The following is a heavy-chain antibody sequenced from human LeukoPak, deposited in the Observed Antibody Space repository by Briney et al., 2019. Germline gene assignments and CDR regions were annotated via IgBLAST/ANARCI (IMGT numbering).Heavy chain of an antibody. D-gene: IGHD2-2*01. V-gene: IGHV3-30*18. J-gene: IGHJ6*02. CDR3: AKDTSWVPAAITGYYYYGMDV. Sequence: PGGSLRLSCAASGFTFSSYWMSWVRQAPGKGLEWVAVISYDGSNKYYADSVKGRFTISRDNSKNTLYLQMNSLRAEDTAVYYCAKDTSWVPAAITGYYYYGMDVWGQGTTVTVSS. CDR2: ISYDGSNK. CDR1: GFTFSSYW.